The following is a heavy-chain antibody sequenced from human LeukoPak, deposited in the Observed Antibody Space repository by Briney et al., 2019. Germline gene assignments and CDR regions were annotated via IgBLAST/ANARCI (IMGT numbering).Heavy chain of an antibody. CDR3: ARPFSGSFSTYDY. CDR1: GGSISTRILY. J-gene: IGHJ4*02. D-gene: IGHD1-26*01. V-gene: IGHV4-39*01. Sequence: PSETLSLTCTASGGSISTRILYGGWVRQPPGKGLEWIGSIKYRGSTSYNPSLKSRVTISVDTSTNQFSLRLTSVTAADTAVYFCARPFSGSFSTYDYWGQGTLVTVSS. CDR2: IKYRGST.